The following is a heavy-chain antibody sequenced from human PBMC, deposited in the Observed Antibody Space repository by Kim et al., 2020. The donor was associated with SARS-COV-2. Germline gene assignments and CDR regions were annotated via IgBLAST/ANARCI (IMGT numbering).Heavy chain of an antibody. CDR3: ARGPQDIVVVPAATNWFDP. J-gene: IGHJ5*02. Sequence: SRVTISVDTSKNQFSLKLSSVTAADTAVYYCARGPQDIVVVPAATNWFDPWGQGTLVTVSS. V-gene: IGHV4-59*09. D-gene: IGHD2-2*01.